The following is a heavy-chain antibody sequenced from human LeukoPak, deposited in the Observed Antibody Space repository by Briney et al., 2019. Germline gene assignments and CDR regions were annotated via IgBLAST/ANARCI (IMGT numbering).Heavy chain of an antibody. V-gene: IGHV4-30-2*01. Sequence: SQTLSLTCTVSGGSISSGGYYWSWIRQPPGKGLEWIGYIYHSGSTNYNPSLKSRVTISVDTSKNQFSLKLSSVTAADTAVYYCARTPYSSSWYPGVSDYWGQGTLVTVSS. CDR1: GGSISSGGYY. J-gene: IGHJ4*02. CDR2: IYHSGST. CDR3: ARTPYSSSWYPGVSDY. D-gene: IGHD6-13*01.